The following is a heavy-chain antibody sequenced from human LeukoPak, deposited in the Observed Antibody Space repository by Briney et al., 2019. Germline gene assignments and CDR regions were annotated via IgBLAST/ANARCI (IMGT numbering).Heavy chain of an antibody. CDR2: IRYDGSNK. CDR1: GFTFSSYG. V-gene: IGHV3-30*02. CDR3: ARYYYGSGSYWIRGYFQH. Sequence: GGSLRLSCAASGFTFSSYGMHWVRQAPGKGLEWVAFIRYDGSNKYYADSVKGRFTISRDNSKNTLYLQMNSLRAEDTAVYYCARYYYGSGSYWIRGYFQHWGQGTLVTVSS. J-gene: IGHJ1*01. D-gene: IGHD3-10*01.